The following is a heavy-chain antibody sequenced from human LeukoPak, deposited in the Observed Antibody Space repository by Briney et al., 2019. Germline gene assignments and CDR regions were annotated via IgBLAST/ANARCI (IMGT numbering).Heavy chain of an antibody. Sequence: GGSLRLSCAASGFNFKDYNMSWIRQAPGKGLEWVAYISVRVTTKYYADSVQGRFTISRDNAKNSLFLQMNSLRADDTAVYYCGRSYYDSSGYGRVVDWGQGTLVTVSS. CDR2: ISVRVTTK. J-gene: IGHJ4*02. D-gene: IGHD3-22*01. CDR3: GRSYYDSSGYGRVVD. V-gene: IGHV3-11*01. CDR1: GFNFKDYN.